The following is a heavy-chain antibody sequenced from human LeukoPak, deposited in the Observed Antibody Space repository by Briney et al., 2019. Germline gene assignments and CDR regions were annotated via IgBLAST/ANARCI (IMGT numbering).Heavy chain of an antibody. CDR1: GGSISSYY. CDR3: AGSGYSSGWYTFDY. Sequence: PSETLSLTCTVSGGSISSYYWSWIRQPPGKGLGWIGYIYTSGSTNYNPSLKSRVTISVDTSKNQFSLKLSSVTAADTAVCYCAGSGYSSGWYTFDYWGQGTLVTVSS. J-gene: IGHJ4*02. D-gene: IGHD6-19*01. CDR2: IYTSGST. V-gene: IGHV4-4*09.